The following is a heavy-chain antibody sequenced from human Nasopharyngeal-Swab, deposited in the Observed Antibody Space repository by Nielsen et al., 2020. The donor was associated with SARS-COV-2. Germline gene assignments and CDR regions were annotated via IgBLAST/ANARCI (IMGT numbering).Heavy chain of an antibody. Sequence: ESLKISCAVYGGSFSGHQWSWVRQPPGKGLEWIGEVSHGGGTNYNPSLKSRVTISVATSKNQFSLKLSSVTAADTAVYYCARHGGNSVGDAFDIWGQGTMVTVSS. CDR3: ARHGGNSVGDAFDI. CDR2: VSHGGGT. CDR1: GGSFSGHQ. J-gene: IGHJ3*02. D-gene: IGHD4-23*01. V-gene: IGHV4-34*01.